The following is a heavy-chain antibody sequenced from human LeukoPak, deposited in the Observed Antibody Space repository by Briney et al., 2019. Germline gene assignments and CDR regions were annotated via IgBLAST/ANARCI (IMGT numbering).Heavy chain of an antibody. D-gene: IGHD3-10*01. CDR3: ARLPTMVRGALDY. CDR1: GGSFSGYY. CDR2: INHSGST. V-gene: IGHV4-34*01. Sequence: SETLSLTCAVYGGSFSGYYWSWTRQPPGKGLEWIGEINHSGSTNYNPSLKSRVTISVDTSKNQFSLKLSSVTAADTAVYYCARLPTMVRGALDYWGQGTLVTVSS. J-gene: IGHJ4*02.